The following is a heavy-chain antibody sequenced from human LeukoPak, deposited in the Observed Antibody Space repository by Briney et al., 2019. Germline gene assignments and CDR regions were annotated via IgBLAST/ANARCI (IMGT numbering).Heavy chain of an antibody. CDR1: GFTFSSYA. Sequence: GGSLRLSCAASGFTFSSYAMSWVRQAPGKGLEWVSAISGSGGSTYYADSVKGRFTISRDNSKNTLYLQMNSLRAEDTAVYYCAKEEVRGGQQLATVFDYWGQGTLVTVSS. CDR3: AKEEVRGGQQLATVFDY. J-gene: IGHJ4*02. V-gene: IGHV3-23*01. CDR2: ISGSGGST. D-gene: IGHD6-13*01.